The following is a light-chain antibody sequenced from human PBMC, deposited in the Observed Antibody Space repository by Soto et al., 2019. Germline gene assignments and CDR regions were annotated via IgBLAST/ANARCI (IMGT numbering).Light chain of an antibody. V-gene: IGKV1-9*01. CDR3: QQLNSYPIT. CDR2: AAS. CDR1: QSIRRS. J-gene: IGKJ5*01. Sequence: EIVMTQSPAGLSVSPGERATMTCRASQSIRRSLNWYQQKPGKAPKLLIYAASTLQSGVPSRFSGSGSGTEFTLTISSLQPEDFATYYCQQLNSYPITFGQGTRLEI.